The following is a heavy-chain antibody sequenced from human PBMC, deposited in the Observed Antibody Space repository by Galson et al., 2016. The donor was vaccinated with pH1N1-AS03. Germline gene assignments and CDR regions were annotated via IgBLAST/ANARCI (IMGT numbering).Heavy chain of an antibody. CDR2: IKSKIDDGTT. CDR3: TTVRDPTSYSFNH. J-gene: IGHJ4*02. V-gene: IGHV3-15*01. D-gene: IGHD2-21*01. Sequence: SLRLSCAASGISFSNAWMSWVRQVPGKGLEWVSRIKSKIDDGTTDYAAPVKGRFTISRDDSKTTVYLQMNSLKVEDTALYYCTTVRDPTSYSFNHWGQGTLVTVSS. CDR1: GISFSNAW.